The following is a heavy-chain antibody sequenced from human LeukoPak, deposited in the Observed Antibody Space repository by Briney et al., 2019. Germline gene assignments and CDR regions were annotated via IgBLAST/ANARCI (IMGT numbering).Heavy chain of an antibody. D-gene: IGHD5-18*01. CDR2: ISNIGTSI. Sequence: GGSLRLSCAVSGFTFSRYSMKWVRQAPGKGLEWVSSISNIGTSIYYADSVKGRFTISRDNAKNSLYLQMDSLRAEDTAVYYCAPEDTAMVEHLDFDYWGQGTLVAVSS. CDR3: APEDTAMVEHLDFDY. V-gene: IGHV3-21*01. J-gene: IGHJ4*02. CDR1: GFTFSRYS.